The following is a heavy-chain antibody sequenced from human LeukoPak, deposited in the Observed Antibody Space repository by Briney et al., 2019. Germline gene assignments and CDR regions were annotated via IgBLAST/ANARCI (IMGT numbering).Heavy chain of an antibody. CDR3: ARDPIYCSGGSCTYFDY. D-gene: IGHD2-15*01. CDR2: INHSGST. J-gene: IGHJ4*02. V-gene: IGHV4-34*01. CDR1: GGSFSGYY. Sequence: KASETLSLTCAVYGGSFSGYYWSWIRQPPGKGLEWIGEINHSGSTNYNPSLKSRVTISVDTSKNQFSLKLSSVTAADTAVYYCARDPIYCSGGSCTYFDYWGQGTLVTVSS.